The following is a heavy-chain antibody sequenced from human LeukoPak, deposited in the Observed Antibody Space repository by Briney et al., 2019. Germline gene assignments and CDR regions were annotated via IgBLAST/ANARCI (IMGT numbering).Heavy chain of an antibody. J-gene: IGHJ4*02. Sequence: GGSLRLSCAASGFTFGSYAMSWVRQAPGKGLEWVAVIWYDGSNKYYADSVKGRFTISRDNSKNTLYLQMNSLRAEDTAVYYCARDTDYYYFDYWGQGTLVTVSS. CDR1: GFTFGSYA. V-gene: IGHV3-33*08. CDR3: ARDTDYYYFDY. CDR2: IWYDGSNK. D-gene: IGHD3-10*01.